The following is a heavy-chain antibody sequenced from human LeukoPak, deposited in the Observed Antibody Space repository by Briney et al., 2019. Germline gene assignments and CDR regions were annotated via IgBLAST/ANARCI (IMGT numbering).Heavy chain of an antibody. CDR1: GFYFGGHA. CDR2: ITYGSDTI. Sequence: GGSLRLSCVASGFYFGGHAMHWLRQAPGKGLEWVAYITYGSDTIFYADSVKGRFTVSRDNAKNSLYLQMDSLRAEDTAVYYCAREVGDYYDSSGTYYYYHGMDVWGQGTTVIVSS. CDR3: AREVGDYYDSSGTYYYYHGMDV. J-gene: IGHJ6*02. D-gene: IGHD3-22*01. V-gene: IGHV3-48*04.